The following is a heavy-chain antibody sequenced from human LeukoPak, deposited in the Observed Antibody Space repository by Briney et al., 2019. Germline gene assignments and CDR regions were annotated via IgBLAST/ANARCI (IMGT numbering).Heavy chain of an antibody. CDR3: ARCGATVTMFFDY. CDR2: ISADNGNT. D-gene: IGHD4-17*01. J-gene: IGHJ4*02. V-gene: IGHV1-18*01. Sequence: ASVKVSCKASGYTFSIYGITWVRQAPGQGLEWMGFISADNGNTNYAQTFQGRVTMTTDKTTSTAYMELRSLRADDTAVYYCARCGATVTMFFDYWGQGTLVTVSS. CDR1: GYTFSIYG.